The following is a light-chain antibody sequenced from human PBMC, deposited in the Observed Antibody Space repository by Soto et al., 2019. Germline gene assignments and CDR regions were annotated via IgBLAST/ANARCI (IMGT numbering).Light chain of an antibody. CDR1: QSVGTSY. J-gene: IGKJ3*01. CDR3: QQYQT. Sequence: EIVLTQSPGTLSLSPGERATLSCRASQSVGTSYLAWYQQKPGQAPRLLIYATSSRATGIPGRFSGSGSGTDFTLTISRLEPEDFAVYYCQQYQTFGPGTKVDI. V-gene: IGKV3-20*01. CDR2: ATS.